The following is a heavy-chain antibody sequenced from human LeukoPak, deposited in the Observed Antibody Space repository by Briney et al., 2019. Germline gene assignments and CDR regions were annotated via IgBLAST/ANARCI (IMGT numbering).Heavy chain of an antibody. CDR3: ARGRYSGYDWVDY. V-gene: IGHV4-59*01. CDR2: IYYSGST. CDR1: GGSISSYY. J-gene: IGHJ4*02. D-gene: IGHD5-12*01. Sequence: SETLSLTCTVSGGSISSYYRSWVRQPPGKGPEWLGYIYYSGSTNYNPSLKSRVTISVDTSKNQFSLKLSSVTAADTAVYYCARGRYSGYDWVDYWGQGTLVTVSS.